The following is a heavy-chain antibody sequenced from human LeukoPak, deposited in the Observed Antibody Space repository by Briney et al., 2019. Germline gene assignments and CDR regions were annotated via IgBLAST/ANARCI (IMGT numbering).Heavy chain of an antibody. J-gene: IGHJ3*02. CDR1: GYTFTGYY. D-gene: IGHD5-18*01. Sequence: GASVKVSCKASGYTFTGYYMHWVRQAPGQGLEWMGWINPNSGGTNYAQKFQGWVTMTRDTSISTAYMELSRLRSDDTAVYYCASLTVDTAMNTDDAFDIWGQGTMVTVSS. CDR3: ASLTVDTAMNTDDAFDI. V-gene: IGHV1-2*04. CDR2: INPNSGGT.